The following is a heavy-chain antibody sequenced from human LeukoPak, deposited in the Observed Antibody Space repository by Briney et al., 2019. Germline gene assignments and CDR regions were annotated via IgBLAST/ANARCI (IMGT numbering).Heavy chain of an antibody. V-gene: IGHV4-59*01. CDR1: GGSISSYY. Sequence: SETLSLTCTVSGGSISSYYWSWIRQPPGEKLEWIGYLYYSGSTNYNPSLGSRVTISADSSKNQFSLNLTSVTAADTAVYYCARDAKLLGAFDLWGPGTMVTVSS. J-gene: IGHJ3*01. CDR2: LYYSGST. CDR3: ARDAKLLGAFDL.